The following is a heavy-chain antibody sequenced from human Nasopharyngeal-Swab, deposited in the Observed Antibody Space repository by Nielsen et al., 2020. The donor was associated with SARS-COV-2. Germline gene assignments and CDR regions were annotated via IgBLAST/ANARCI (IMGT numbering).Heavy chain of an antibody. Sequence: GESLKISCVASGYSFRTYGMSWVRQAPGKGLEWVAAISGSGDISGSGGSTYYADSVKGRFTISRDNAKNSLYLQMNSLRDEDTAVYYCARDDTSTWYRVSADWGQGTLVTVSS. V-gene: IGHV3-23*01. J-gene: IGHJ4*02. CDR1: GYSFRTYG. CDR2: ISGSGDISGSGGST. D-gene: IGHD6-13*01. CDR3: ARDDTSTWYRVSAD.